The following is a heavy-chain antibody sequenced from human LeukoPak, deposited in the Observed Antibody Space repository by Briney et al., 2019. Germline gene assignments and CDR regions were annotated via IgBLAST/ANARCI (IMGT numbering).Heavy chain of an antibody. J-gene: IGHJ4*02. D-gene: IGHD3-16*01. CDR3: ARDWGSYSLDS. CDR1: GGSIISGSYY. CDR2: FFTGGST. Sequence: NSSETLSLTCTVSGGSIISGSYYWCWIRQPAGKGLEWIGRFFTGGSTNYNPSLKSRVTISLDTSKNHFSLRLSSVTAADTAVYYCARDWGSYSLDSWGQGTLVTVSS. V-gene: IGHV4-61*02.